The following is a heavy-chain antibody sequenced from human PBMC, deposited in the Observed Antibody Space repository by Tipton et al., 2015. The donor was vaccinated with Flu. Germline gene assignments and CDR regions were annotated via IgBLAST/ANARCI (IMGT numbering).Heavy chain of an antibody. CDR3: ARHAGTVVRGYFDY. CDR1: GHTFAHYW. D-gene: IGHD4-23*01. CDR2: IYPGDSDA. Sequence: QLVQSGAAVKKPGESLKISCKASGHTFAHYWIGWVRQMPGKGLEWMGIIYPGDSDARYSPSFQGQVTMSVDKSINTAYLQWSSLQASDTAMYYCARHAGTVVRGYFDYWGQGTLVTVSS. V-gene: IGHV5-51*01. J-gene: IGHJ4*02.